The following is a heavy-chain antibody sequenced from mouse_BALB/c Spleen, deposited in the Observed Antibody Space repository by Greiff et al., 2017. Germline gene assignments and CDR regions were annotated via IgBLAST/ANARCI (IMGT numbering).Heavy chain of an antibody. CDR3: ARGTAWFAY. V-gene: IGHV5-15*02. CDR2: ISNLAYSI. CDR1: GFTFSDYG. D-gene: IGHD4-1*01. Sequence: DVKLQESGGGLVQPGGSRKLSCAASGFTFSDYGMAWVRQAPGKGPEWVAFISNLAYSIYYADTVTGRFTISRENAKNTLYLEMSSLRSEDTAMYYCARGTAWFAYWGQGTLVTVSA. J-gene: IGHJ3*01.